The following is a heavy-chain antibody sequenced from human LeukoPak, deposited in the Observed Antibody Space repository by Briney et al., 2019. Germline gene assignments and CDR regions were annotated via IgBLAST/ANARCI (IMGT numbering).Heavy chain of an antibody. D-gene: IGHD1-14*01. CDR1: GGSISSSSYY. CDR3: ARNPESPYYDAFDI. V-gene: IGHV4-39*07. Sequence: SETLSLTCTVSGGSISSSSYYWGWIRQPPGKGLEWIGTIHYRGDTYYNPSLKSRVAISVDTSKNQFSLKLTSVTAADTAVYYCARNPESPYYDAFDIWGQGTMVTVSS. J-gene: IGHJ3*02. CDR2: IHYRGDT.